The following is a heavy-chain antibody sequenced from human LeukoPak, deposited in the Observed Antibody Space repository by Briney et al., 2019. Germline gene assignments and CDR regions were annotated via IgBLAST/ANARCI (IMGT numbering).Heavy chain of an antibody. D-gene: IGHD7-27*01. CDR2: VSPNGGET. CDR1: GSTFSTCA. V-gene: IGHV3-23*01. Sequence: GGSLRLSCAASGSTFSTCAIQWVRQPPGRGLEWVSSVSPNGGETFYAASVKGRFTIARAESQKTVYLQLSSLSAEDTAVYYCARRLNWGFSDFWGQGTLVTVSS. J-gene: IGHJ4*02. CDR3: ARRLNWGFSDF.